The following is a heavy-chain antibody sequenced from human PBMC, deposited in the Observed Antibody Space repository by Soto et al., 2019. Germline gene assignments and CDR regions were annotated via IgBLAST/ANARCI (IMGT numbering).Heavy chain of an antibody. CDR3: AKDEVFWSDDYIRGYFDY. Sequence: GGSLRLSCAASGFTFSNYAMSWVRQAPGKGLEWVSGISGSGGATDYEDSVKGRFTISRDNSKNTLYLQMNSLRAEDTAVYYCAKDEVFWSDDYIRGYFDYWGQGT. V-gene: IGHV3-23*01. J-gene: IGHJ4*02. D-gene: IGHD3-3*01. CDR2: ISGSGGAT. CDR1: GFTFSNYA.